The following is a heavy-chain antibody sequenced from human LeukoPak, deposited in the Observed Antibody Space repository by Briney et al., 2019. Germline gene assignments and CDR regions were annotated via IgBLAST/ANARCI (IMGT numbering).Heavy chain of an antibody. V-gene: IGHV4-39*07. CDR1: GGSISSSSYC. CDR2: IYYSGST. CDR3: ARGGYGGSSGWSPYYFDY. J-gene: IGHJ4*02. Sequence: PSESLSLTCTVSGGSISSSSYCWVWLRPPPGKGLEWIGSIYYSGSTYYNPSLKSRVTISVDTSKNQFSLKLSSVTAADTAVYYCARGGYGGSSGWSPYYFDYWGQGTLVTVSS. D-gene: IGHD6-19*01.